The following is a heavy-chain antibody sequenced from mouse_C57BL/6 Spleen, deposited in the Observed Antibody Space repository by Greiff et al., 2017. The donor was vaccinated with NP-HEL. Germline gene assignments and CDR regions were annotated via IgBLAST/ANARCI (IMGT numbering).Heavy chain of an antibody. J-gene: IGHJ4*01. V-gene: IGHV5-4*01. CDR2: ISDGGSYT. CDR3: ARDGKDSMDY. Sequence: EVQRVESGGGLVKPGGSLKLSCAASGFTFSSYAMSWVRQTPEKRLEWVATISDGGSYTYYPDNVQGRFTISRDTAKNNLYLQMSHLKSEDTAMYYCARDGKDSMDYWGQGTSVTVSS. CDR1: GFTFSSYA. D-gene: IGHD4-1*01.